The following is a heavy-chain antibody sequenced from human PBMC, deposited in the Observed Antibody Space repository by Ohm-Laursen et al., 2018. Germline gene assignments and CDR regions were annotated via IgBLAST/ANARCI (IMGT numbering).Heavy chain of an antibody. CDR1: GFTFYDYA. D-gene: IGHD3-22*01. Sequence: SLRLSCAASGFTFYDYAMHWVRQAPGKGLEWVSGISWNSGSIGYADSVKGRFTISRDNSKNTLYLQMNSLRAEDTAIYYCAKDGNRYFYDTSGSYDSWGQGTLVTVSS. CDR2: ISWNSGSI. V-gene: IGHV3-9*01. CDR3: AKDGNRYFYDTSGSYDS. J-gene: IGHJ4*02.